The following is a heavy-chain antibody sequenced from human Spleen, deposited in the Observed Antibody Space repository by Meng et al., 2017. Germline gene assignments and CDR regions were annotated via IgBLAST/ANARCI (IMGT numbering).Heavy chain of an antibody. CDR1: GGSISSGDYF. CDR3: VRSSGWVKTGFDP. CDR2: IGHSGFT. Sequence: QVQLQESGPGLGKPAQTLSLTFTVSGGSISSGDYFWIWIRQPPGKGLEWIGSIGHSGFTYYTPSLKSRVTVSIDTSRNQFSLWLTSVTAADTAVYYCVRSSGWVKTGFDPWGQGTLVTVSS. V-gene: IGHV4-30-2*03. D-gene: IGHD6-19*01. J-gene: IGHJ5*02.